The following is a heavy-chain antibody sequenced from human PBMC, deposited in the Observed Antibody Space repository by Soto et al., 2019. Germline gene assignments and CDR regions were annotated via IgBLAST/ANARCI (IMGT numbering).Heavy chain of an antibody. CDR2: ISGSGGST. CDR1: GFTFSSYA. D-gene: IGHD6-19*01. Sequence: EVQLLESGRGLVQPGGSLRLSCAASGFTFSSYAISWVRQAAGKGLESVSAISGSGGSTYYADSVKGRFTISRDNSKNTLYLQMDSLRAEDTAVYYCAKGLVRGDYWGQGTLVTVSS. CDR3: AKGLVRGDY. V-gene: IGHV3-23*01. J-gene: IGHJ4*02.